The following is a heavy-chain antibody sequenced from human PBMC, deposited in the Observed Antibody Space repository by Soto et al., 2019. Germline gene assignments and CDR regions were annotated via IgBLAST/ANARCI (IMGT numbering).Heavy chain of an antibody. D-gene: IGHD1-26*01. V-gene: IGHV3-30*18. CDR2: MSSDGSKI. CDR1: GFDFTYYA. J-gene: IGHJ4*02. Sequence: QVQLVESGGGAVQPGESLRLSCVASGFDFTYYAMHWVRQAPGKGLESVAVMSSDGSKIHHTDSVKGRLTISRDNSKNTLYLQMNSLKKADTAVYFCAKDEGVGGTLGLFDYWGQGTLVSVSS. CDR3: AKDEGVGGTLGLFDY.